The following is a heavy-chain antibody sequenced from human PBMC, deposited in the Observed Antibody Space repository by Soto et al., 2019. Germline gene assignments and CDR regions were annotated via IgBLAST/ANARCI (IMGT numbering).Heavy chain of an antibody. CDR3: ATTLDV. CDR2: ISSSSSTI. V-gene: IGHV3-48*02. CDR1: GFTFSSYS. J-gene: IGHJ6*02. Sequence: EVQLVESGGGLVQPGGSLRLSCAASGFTFSSYSMNWVRQAPGKGLEWVSYISSSSSTIYYADSVKGRFTISRDNAKNALYLQMNCLRDEDTAMYYCATTLDVWGQGTKVTVSS.